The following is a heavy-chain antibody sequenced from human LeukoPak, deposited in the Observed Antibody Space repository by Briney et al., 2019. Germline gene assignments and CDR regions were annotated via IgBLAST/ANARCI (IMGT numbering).Heavy chain of an antibody. CDR1: GDTFTGYY. V-gene: IGHV1-2*02. CDR3: ARIQMGYNHADY. J-gene: IGHJ4*02. CDR2: INSNSGDT. D-gene: IGHD3-10*01. Sequence: ASVEVSWEASGDTFTGYYMDWVRQAPGQVLEWMGWINSNSGDTNYAQKFQGRVTMTRDTSISTAYMELSRLRSDDTAVYYCARIQMGYNHADYWGQGTLVTVSS.